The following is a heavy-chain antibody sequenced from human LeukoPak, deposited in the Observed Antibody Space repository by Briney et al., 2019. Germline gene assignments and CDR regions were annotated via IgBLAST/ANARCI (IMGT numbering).Heavy chain of an antibody. Sequence: PSETLSLTCTVSGGSISSYYWSWIRQPPGKGLEWIGYIYYSGSTNYNPSLKSRVTISVDTSKNQFSLKLSSVTAADTAVYYCARSQGYYYDSSGYGTEYWGQGTLVTVSS. CDR1: GGSISSYY. CDR2: IYYSGST. V-gene: IGHV4-59*01. D-gene: IGHD3-22*01. J-gene: IGHJ4*02. CDR3: ARSQGYYYDSSGYGTEY.